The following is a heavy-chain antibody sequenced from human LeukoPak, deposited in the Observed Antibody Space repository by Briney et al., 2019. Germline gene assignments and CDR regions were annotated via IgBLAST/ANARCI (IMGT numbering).Heavy chain of an antibody. V-gene: IGHV3-23*01. CDR1: GFTFSSYA. Sequence: VGSLRLSCAASGFTFSSYAMSWVRQAPGKGLEWVSGIGGRGGSTYYADSVKGRFTISRDNSKNTLYLQMNSLRAEDTAVYYCAKEGVYNCNYNPAHDAFDIWGQGTMVTVSS. CDR2: IGGRGGST. CDR3: AKEGVYNCNYNPAHDAFDI. J-gene: IGHJ3*02. D-gene: IGHD1-7*01.